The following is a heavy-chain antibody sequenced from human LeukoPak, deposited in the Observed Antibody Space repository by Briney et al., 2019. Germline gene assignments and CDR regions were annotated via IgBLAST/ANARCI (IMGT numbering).Heavy chain of an antibody. Sequence: GGSLRLSCAASGFTFSSYWMHWVRQAPGKGLVWVSSITTDGTSTTYADSVKGRFTISRDNAKNTLYLQMNSLRAEDTAVYYCTRDHSYGSDYWGQGTLVTVAP. CDR3: TRDHSYGSDY. V-gene: IGHV3-74*01. J-gene: IGHJ4*02. D-gene: IGHD5-18*01. CDR1: GFTFSSYW. CDR2: ITTDGTST.